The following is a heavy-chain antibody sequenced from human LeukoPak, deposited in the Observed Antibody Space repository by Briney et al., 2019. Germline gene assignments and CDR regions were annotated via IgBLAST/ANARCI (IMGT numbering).Heavy chain of an antibody. V-gene: IGHV4-39*01. CDR3: ARHYLEYYYDSSGYPDGWFDP. J-gene: IGHJ5*02. CDR2: IYYSGST. CDR1: GGSISSSFYY. D-gene: IGHD3-22*01. Sequence: PSETLSLTCTVSGGSISSSFYYWGWIRQPPGKGLEWIGSIYYSGSTYYNPSLKSRVTISVDTSKNQFSLKLSSVTAADTAVYYCARHYLEYYYDSSGYPDGWFDPWGQGTLVTVSS.